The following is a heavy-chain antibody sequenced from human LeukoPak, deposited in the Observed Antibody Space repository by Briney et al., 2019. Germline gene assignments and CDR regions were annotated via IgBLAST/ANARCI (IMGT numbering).Heavy chain of an antibody. J-gene: IGHJ4*02. CDR2: IYSGGST. V-gene: IGHV3-53*01. Sequence: GGSLRLSCAASGFTVSSNYMSWVRQAPGKGLEWVSVIYSGGSTYYADSVKGRFTISRDNSKNTLYLQMNSLRAEDTAVYYCATSSSGWLSFDYWGQGTLVTVSS. CDR1: GFTVSSNY. D-gene: IGHD6-19*01. CDR3: ATSSSGWLSFDY.